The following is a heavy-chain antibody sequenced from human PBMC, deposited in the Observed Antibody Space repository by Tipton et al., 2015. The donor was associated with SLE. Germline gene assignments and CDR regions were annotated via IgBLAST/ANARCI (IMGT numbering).Heavy chain of an antibody. Sequence: LRLSCAVYGGSFSGYYWSWIRQPPGKGLEWIGEINHSGSTNYNPSLKSRVTISVDTSKNQFSLKLSSVTAAVTAVYYCARGGDDYGDSGIDYWGQGPLVSVSA. CDR3: ARGGDDYGDSGIDY. D-gene: IGHD4-17*01. V-gene: IGHV4-34*01. CDR1: GGSFSGYY. CDR2: INHSGST. J-gene: IGHJ4*02.